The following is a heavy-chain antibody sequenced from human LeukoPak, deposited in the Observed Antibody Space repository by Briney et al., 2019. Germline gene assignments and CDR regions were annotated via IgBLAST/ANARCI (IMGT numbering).Heavy chain of an antibody. CDR1: GFTFSSYG. D-gene: IGHD5-24*01. Sequence: GGSLILSCAASGFTFSSYGMHWVRQAPGKGLEWVAFIRYDGSNKYYADSVKGRFTISRDNSKNTLYLQMNSLRAEDTAVYYCARVRGIRDGYNYGYWGQGTLVTVSS. CDR2: IRYDGSNK. J-gene: IGHJ4*02. V-gene: IGHV3-30*02. CDR3: ARVRGIRDGYNYGY.